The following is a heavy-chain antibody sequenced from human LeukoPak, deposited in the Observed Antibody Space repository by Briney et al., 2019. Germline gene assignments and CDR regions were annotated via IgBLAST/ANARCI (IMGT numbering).Heavy chain of an antibody. CDR3: ARGPRDDLNF. D-gene: IGHD5-24*01. Sequence: GGSLRLSCAASGFTFSSYAMSWVRQAPGKGLEWVSAISDRGGSTYYADSVKGRFTITRDNSKNTLYLQMSSLRAEDTAVYYCARGPRDDLNFWGQGTLSPSPQ. CDR1: GFTFSSYA. CDR2: ISDRGGST. J-gene: IGHJ4*02. V-gene: IGHV3-23*01.